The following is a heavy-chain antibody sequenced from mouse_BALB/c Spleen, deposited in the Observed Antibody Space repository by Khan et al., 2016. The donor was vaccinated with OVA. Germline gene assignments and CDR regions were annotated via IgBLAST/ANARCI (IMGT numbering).Heavy chain of an antibody. CDR1: GFNIKDTY. J-gene: IGHJ2*01. Sequence: VRLQQSGAELVKPGASVKLSCTASGFNIKDTYMHWVKQRPEQGLEWIGRIDPANGNTKYDPKFQGKATITADTSSNTAYLQLSSLTSEDTAVYYCARKDYRYDDYFDYWGQGTTLTVSS. V-gene: IGHV14-3*02. CDR2: IDPANGNT. CDR3: ARKDYRYDDYFDY. D-gene: IGHD2-14*01.